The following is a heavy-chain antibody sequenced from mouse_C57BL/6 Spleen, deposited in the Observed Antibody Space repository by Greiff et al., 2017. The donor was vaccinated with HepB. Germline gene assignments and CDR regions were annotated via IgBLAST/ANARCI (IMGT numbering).Heavy chain of an antibody. CDR1: GFNIKDDY. J-gene: IGHJ1*03. V-gene: IGHV14-4*01. D-gene: IGHD2-3*01. CDR2: IDPENGDT. CDR3: TTEGLLRPFDV. Sequence: EVKLMESGAELVRPGASVKLSCTASGFNIKDDYMHWVKQRPEQGLEWIGWIDPENGDTEYASKFQGKATITADTSSNTAYLQLSSLTSEDTAVYYCTTEGLLRPFDVWGTGTTVTVSS.